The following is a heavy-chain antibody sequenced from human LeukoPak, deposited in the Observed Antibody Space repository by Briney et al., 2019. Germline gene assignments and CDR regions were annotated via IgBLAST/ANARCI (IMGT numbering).Heavy chain of an antibody. D-gene: IGHD3-10*01. Sequence: SGTLSLTCAVSGGSISSNSYYWGWIRQPPGKGLEWIGSIYYSGSTYYNPSLKSRVTISVDTSKNQFSLKLSSVTAADTAVYYCARTRYYYNSRSYGAPYYFDYWGQGTLVTVSS. CDR1: GGSISSNSYY. CDR3: ARTRYYYNSRSYGAPYYFDY. J-gene: IGHJ4*02. CDR2: IYYSGST. V-gene: IGHV4-39*01.